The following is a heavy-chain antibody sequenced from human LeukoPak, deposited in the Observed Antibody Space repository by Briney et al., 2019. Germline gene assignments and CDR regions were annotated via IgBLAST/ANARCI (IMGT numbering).Heavy chain of an antibody. V-gene: IGHV3-23*01. J-gene: IGHJ4*02. Sequence: GGSLRLSCAASGFTFSNYNMNWVRQAPGKGLEWVSTISGSGISTYYADSVKGRFTISRDNSRDTLYLQMSSLRAEDTALYYCVKGDNDILTGYYNSFDYWGQGTLVTVSS. D-gene: IGHD3-9*01. CDR3: VKGDNDILTGYYNSFDY. CDR1: GFTFSNYN. CDR2: ISGSGIST.